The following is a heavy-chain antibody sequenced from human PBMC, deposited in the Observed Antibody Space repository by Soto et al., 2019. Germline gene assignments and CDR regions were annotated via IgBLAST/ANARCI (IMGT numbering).Heavy chain of an antibody. CDR1: GGSFSDYY. V-gene: IGHV4-34*01. CDR2: INHSGST. Sequence: SETLSLTCAVYGGSFSDYYWSWIRQPPEKGLEWIGEINHSGSTNYNPSLKSRVTISVDTSKNQFSLKLSSVTAADTAVYYCARKFYYYYYGMDVWDQGTTVTVSS. CDR3: ARKFYYYYYGMDV. J-gene: IGHJ6*02.